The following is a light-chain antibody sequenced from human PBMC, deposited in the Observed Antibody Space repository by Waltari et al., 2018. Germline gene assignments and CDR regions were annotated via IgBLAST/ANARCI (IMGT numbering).Light chain of an antibody. V-gene: IGLV1-40*01. CDR3: QSYDSSLSGYV. J-gene: IGLJ1*01. CDR1: SSNIGAGYD. CDR2: GNS. Sequence: QSVLTQPPSVSGAPGQRVTISCTGSSSNIGAGYDVHWYQQLPGTAPKLLIYGNSNGPSGVPDRCSGAKSGTSASLAITGLQAEDEADYYCQSYDSSLSGYVFGTGTKVTVL.